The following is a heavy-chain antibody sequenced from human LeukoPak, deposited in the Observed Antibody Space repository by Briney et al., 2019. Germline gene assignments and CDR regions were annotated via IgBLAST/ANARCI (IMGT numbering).Heavy chain of an antibody. V-gene: IGHV3-21*01. J-gene: IGHJ4*02. CDR2: ICPSGNYI. CDR1: GFTFSSHS. D-gene: IGHD2-2*01. CDR3: ARDLSSSISCYSY. Sequence: GGSLRLSCAASGFTFSSHSMNWVRQAPGKGLEWVSSICPSGNYIYYADSLEGRFTISRDNAKNSLYLQMNSLRAEDTAVYYCARDLSSSISCYSYWGQGTLVTVSS.